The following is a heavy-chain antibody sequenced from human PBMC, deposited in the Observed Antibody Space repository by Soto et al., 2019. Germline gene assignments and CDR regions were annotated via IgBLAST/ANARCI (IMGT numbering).Heavy chain of an antibody. V-gene: IGHV3-7*05. CDR2: IEGDGSEK. D-gene: IGHD6-19*01. Sequence: GGSLRLSCAASEFTFSTYWMTWVRQAPGKGLEWVANIEGDGSEKNYVDSVKGRFTISRDNAKNSLYLQMNSLRAEDTALYYCAKSLMGVAVAGTGLGYWGQGTLVTVSS. CDR3: AKSLMGVAVAGTGLGY. CDR1: EFTFSTYW. J-gene: IGHJ4*02.